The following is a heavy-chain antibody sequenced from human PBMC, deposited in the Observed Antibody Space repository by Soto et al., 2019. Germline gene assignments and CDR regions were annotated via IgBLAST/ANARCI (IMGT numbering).Heavy chain of an antibody. V-gene: IGHV4-59*01. J-gene: IGHJ1*01. Sequence: ETRSLTCTVSGGSISNYYWSWIRQPPGKGLEWIGYIYYSGSTNYNPSLKSRVTISVDTSKNQFSLKLSSVTAADTAVYYCATDSSGWFKHWGQGTLVTVSS. CDR2: IYYSGST. CDR3: ATDSSGWFKH. CDR1: GGSISNYY. D-gene: IGHD6-19*01.